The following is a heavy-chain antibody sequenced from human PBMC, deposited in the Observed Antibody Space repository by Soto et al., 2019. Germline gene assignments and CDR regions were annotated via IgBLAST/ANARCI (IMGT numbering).Heavy chain of an antibody. CDR3: AKDQEGSGSHLLGYNYYGMDV. V-gene: IGHV3-23*01. Sequence: EVQLLESGGGLVQPGGSLRLSCAASGFPFSRYAMSWVRQAPGKGLKWVSIISGSGGDTHYADSVEGRFTISRDNSKNTLYLQMNSLRAEDTAVYFCAKDQEGSGSHLLGYNYYGMDVWGQGTTVTVSS. J-gene: IGHJ6*02. CDR2: ISGSGGDT. CDR1: GFPFSRYA. D-gene: IGHD3-10*01.